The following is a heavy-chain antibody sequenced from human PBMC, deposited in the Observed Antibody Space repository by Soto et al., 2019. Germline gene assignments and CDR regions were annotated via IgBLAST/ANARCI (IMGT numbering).Heavy chain of an antibody. CDR3: ARDYTYYYDSSGPYYFDY. CDR2: INPNSGGT. Sequence: GASVKVSCKASGYTFTGYYMHWVRQAPGQGLEWMGWINPNSGGTNYAQKFQGRVTMTRDTSISTAYMELSRLRSDDTAVYYCARDYTYYYDSSGPYYFDYWGQGTLVTVSS. J-gene: IGHJ4*02. D-gene: IGHD3-22*01. V-gene: IGHV1-2*02. CDR1: GYTFTGYY.